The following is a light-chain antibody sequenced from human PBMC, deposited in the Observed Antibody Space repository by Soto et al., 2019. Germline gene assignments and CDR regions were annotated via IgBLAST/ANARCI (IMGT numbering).Light chain of an antibody. CDR3: ASYTSRSTWV. V-gene: IGLV2-14*01. J-gene: IGLJ3*02. CDR2: KVN. CDR1: NSDVGGYDY. Sequence: QSALTQPASVSASPGQAITLSCTGTNSDVGGYDYVSWYQQHPGKAPKLMIFKVNIRPSGVSNRFSGSKSGNTASLTISGLQSEDEADYYCASYTSRSTWVFGRGTKLTVL.